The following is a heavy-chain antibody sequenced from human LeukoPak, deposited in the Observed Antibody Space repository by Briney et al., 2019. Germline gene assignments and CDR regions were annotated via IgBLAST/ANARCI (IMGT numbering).Heavy chain of an antibody. J-gene: IGHJ4*02. CDR1: GFTFSTYS. CDR2: ISSTSITI. D-gene: IGHD5-12*01. V-gene: IGHV3-48*04. CDR3: ARDGGYSDYVSNY. Sequence: GGSLRLSCAASGFTFSTYSMNWVRQAAGKGLEWVSYISSTSITIYYADSVKGRFTISRDNAKSSLYLQMNSLRAEDTAVYYCARDGGYSDYVSNYWGQGTLLTVSS.